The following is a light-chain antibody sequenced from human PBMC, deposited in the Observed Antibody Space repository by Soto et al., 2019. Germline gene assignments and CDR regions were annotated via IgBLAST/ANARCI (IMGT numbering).Light chain of an antibody. Sequence: EIVLTQSPGTLSLSPGERATLSCSASQSVSSTYLAWYQQKPGQAPRLLIYGASSRATGIADRFSGSGSGTDFTLTIRRLEPEDFAEYYCQHYGSSPGTFGQGTKVEIK. CDR3: QHYGSSPGT. V-gene: IGKV3-20*01. CDR1: QSVSSTY. J-gene: IGKJ1*01. CDR2: GAS.